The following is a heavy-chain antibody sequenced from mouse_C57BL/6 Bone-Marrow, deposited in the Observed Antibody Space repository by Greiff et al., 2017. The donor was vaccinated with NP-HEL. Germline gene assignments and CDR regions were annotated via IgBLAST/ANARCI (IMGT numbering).Heavy chain of an antibody. Sequence: EVKVVESGGGLVQPGGSLKLSCAASGFTFSDYYMYWVRQTPEKRLEWVAYISNGGGSTYYPDTVKGRFTISRDNAKNTLYLQMSRLKSEDTAMYYCARRYDGYYWFAYWGQGTLVTVSA. V-gene: IGHV5-12*01. CDR1: GFTFSDYY. CDR3: ARRYDGYYWFAY. CDR2: ISNGGGST. J-gene: IGHJ3*01. D-gene: IGHD2-3*01.